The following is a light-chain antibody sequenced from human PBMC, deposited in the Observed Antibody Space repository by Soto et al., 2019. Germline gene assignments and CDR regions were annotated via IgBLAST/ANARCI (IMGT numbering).Light chain of an antibody. V-gene: IGKV3-15*01. CDR2: GAS. CDR3: QQYNNWPHT. Sequence: EIVVTQSPATLSVSPGERATLSCRASQSVSSNLAWYQQKPGQAPRLLIYGASTRATGIPARFSGSGSGTEFTLTISSLQSEDFAVYYCQQYNNWPHTFGGGTKVDIK. CDR1: QSVSSN. J-gene: IGKJ4*01.